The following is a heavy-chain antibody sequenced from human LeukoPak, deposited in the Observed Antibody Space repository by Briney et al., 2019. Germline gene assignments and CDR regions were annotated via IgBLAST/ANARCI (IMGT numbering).Heavy chain of an antibody. J-gene: IGHJ4*02. Sequence: EASVKVSCKASGYTFTGYYMHWVRQAPGQGLEWMGWINPNSGGTNYAQKFQGRVTMTRDMSISTAYMELSRLRSDDTAVYYCARDSGERGSGSYLIAYWGQGTLVTVSS. CDR3: ARDSGERGSGSYLIAY. D-gene: IGHD3-10*01. CDR2: INPNSGGT. CDR1: GYTFTGYY. V-gene: IGHV1-2*02.